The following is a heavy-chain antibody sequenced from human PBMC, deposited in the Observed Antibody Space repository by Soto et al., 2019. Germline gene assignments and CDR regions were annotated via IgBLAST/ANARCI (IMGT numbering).Heavy chain of an antibody. CDR2: IYYSGST. Sequence: SETLSLTCTVSGCSISSGGYYWSWIRQHPGKGLEWIGYIYYSGSTYYNPSLKSRVTISVDTSKNQFSLKLSSVTAADTAVYYCARSGHSPDYYYYYMDVWGKGTTVTVS. CDR1: GCSISSGGYY. CDR3: ARSGHSPDYYYYYMDV. V-gene: IGHV4-31*03. J-gene: IGHJ6*03. D-gene: IGHD3-10*01.